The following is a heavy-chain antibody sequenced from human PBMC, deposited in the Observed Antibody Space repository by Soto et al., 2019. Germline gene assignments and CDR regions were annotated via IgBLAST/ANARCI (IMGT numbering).Heavy chain of an antibody. CDR1: GFIFSSYS. CDR3: ARGYSSAWRPMDV. Sequence: EVQLVESGGGLVKPGGSLRLSCAASGFIFSSYSMNWVRQAPGKGLAWVSSISSSSGYIYYADSVKGRFTISRDNAKNSLHLQINSLRAEDTAVYYCARGYSSAWRPMDVWGQGTTVTVSS. V-gene: IGHV3-21*01. J-gene: IGHJ6*02. D-gene: IGHD6-19*01. CDR2: ISSSSGYI.